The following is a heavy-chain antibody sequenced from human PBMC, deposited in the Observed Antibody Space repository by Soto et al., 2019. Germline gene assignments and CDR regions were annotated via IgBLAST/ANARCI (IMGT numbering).Heavy chain of an antibody. J-gene: IGHJ6*02. CDR1: GFTFSNNA. CDR3: ARGTTTSAFSAMDV. CDR2: ISYDGSNK. Sequence: QVQLVESGGGVVQPGRSLRLSCAASGFTFSNNAMDWVRQAPGKGLEWVAVISYDGSNKYIAESVKGRFTISRDNSKNTLFLQMNSLRAEDTAAYYCARGTTTSAFSAMDVWGQGTTVTVSS. V-gene: IGHV3-30-3*01. D-gene: IGHD1-1*01.